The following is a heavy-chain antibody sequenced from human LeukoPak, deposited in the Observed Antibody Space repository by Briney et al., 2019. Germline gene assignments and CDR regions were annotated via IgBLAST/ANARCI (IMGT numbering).Heavy chain of an antibody. J-gene: IGHJ4*02. CDR1: GVSISSGDYY. V-gene: IGHV4-30-4*01. CDR3: ARRSSSSGSGFDY. Sequence: SETLSLTCTVSGVSISSGDYYWSWIRQPPGKGLEWIGYIYYSRSTYYNPSLKSRVTISVDTSKNQFSLRLSSVTAADTAVYYCARRSSSSGSGFDYWGQGTLVTVSS. D-gene: IGHD6-6*01. CDR2: IYYSRST.